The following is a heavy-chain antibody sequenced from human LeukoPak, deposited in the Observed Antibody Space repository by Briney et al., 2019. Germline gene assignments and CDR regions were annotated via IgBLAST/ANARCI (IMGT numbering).Heavy chain of an antibody. Sequence: PGGSLRLSCAASGFTFSSYSMNWVRQAPGKGLEWVANIKQDGSEKYYVDSVKGRFTISGDNAKNSLYLQMNSLRVEDTAVYYCARDQLGAVLYFDYWGQGTLVTVSS. CDR2: IKQDGSEK. CDR3: ARDQLGAVLYFDY. J-gene: IGHJ4*02. CDR1: GFTFSSYS. D-gene: IGHD1-1*01. V-gene: IGHV3-7*03.